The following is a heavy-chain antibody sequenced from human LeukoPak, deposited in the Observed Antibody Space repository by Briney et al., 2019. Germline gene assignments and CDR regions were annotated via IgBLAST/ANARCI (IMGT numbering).Heavy chain of an antibody. CDR2: MNPNSGNT. CDR3: ARGQSLSYYYYDSSGYYD. J-gene: IGHJ3*01. V-gene: IGHV1-8*02. Sequence: ASVKVSCKTSGYIFTGYYMHWVRQAPGQGLEWMGWMNPNSGNTGYAQKFQGRVTMTRNTSISTAYMELSSLRSEDTAVYYCARGQSLSYYYYDSSGYYDWGQGTMVTVSS. D-gene: IGHD3-22*01. CDR1: GYIFTGYY.